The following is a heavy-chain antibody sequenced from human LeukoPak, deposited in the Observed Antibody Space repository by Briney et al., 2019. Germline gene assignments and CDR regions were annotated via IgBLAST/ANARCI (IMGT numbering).Heavy chain of an antibody. CDR2: IYYSGST. J-gene: IGHJ4*02. CDR3: ARRSEFDY. D-gene: IGHD1-14*01. CDR1: GGSISSSSYY. Sequence: SSETLSLTCTVSGGSISSSSYYWGWLRQPPGKGLEGIGSIYYSGSTYYNPSLKSRVTISVSTSKNQFSLKLSSVTAADTAVYYCARRSEFDYWGQGTLVTVSS. V-gene: IGHV4-39*01.